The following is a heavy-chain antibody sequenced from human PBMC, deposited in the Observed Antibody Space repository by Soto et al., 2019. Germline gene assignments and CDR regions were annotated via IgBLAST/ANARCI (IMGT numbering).Heavy chain of an antibody. D-gene: IGHD6-19*01. V-gene: IGHV1-18*01. CDR2: ISAYNGNT. CDR3: ARSDNPGIAVA. Sequence: QVQLVQSGAEVKKPGASVKVSCKASGYTFTSYGISWVRQAPGQGLEWMGWISAYNGNTKDAQKLQGRVTMTTDTSTTKAYMDLRSLRSDDTAVYYCARSDNPGIAVAWGQGTLVTVSS. J-gene: IGHJ4*02. CDR1: GYTFTSYG.